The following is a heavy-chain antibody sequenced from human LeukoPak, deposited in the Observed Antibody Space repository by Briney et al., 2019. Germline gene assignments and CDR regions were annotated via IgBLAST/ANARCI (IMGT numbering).Heavy chain of an antibody. D-gene: IGHD1-1*01. CDR1: GGSLSSETYY. CDR2: IFYSGTA. CDR3: ARYNDAFDI. J-gene: IGHJ3*02. Sequence: SETLSLTCTVSGGSLSSETYYWTWIRQDPGKGLEWLGYIFYSGTAYYNPSLKSRVTLSVDTSKNQFSLTLPSVTAADAAVYYCARYNDAFDIWGQGTMVTVSS. V-gene: IGHV4-31*03.